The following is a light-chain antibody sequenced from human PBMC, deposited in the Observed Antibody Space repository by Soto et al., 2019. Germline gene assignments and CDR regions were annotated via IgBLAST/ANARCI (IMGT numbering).Light chain of an antibody. V-gene: IGLV1-40*01. J-gene: IGLJ1*01. CDR2: ANN. CDR1: SSNIGAGYD. Sequence: HSVLTQPPSVSGAPGQRVSISCTGSSSNIGAGYDVHWYQHLPGTAPKLLIYANNNRPSGVPDRFSGSKSGTSASLAITGLQAEDEADYYCQSYDSSRSPLYVFGTGTKVPV. CDR3: QSYDSSRSPLYV.